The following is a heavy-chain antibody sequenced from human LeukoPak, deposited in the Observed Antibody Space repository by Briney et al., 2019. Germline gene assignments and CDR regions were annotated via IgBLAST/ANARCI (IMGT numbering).Heavy chain of an antibody. Sequence: ASVKVSCKASGYTFTGYYIHWVRQAPGQGLEWMGWINPNSGGTNYAQKFQGRVTMTRDTSISTAYMELSRLRSDDTAVYYCARVKTWIQLWLLDYWGQGTLVTVSS. D-gene: IGHD5-18*01. CDR1: GYTFTGYY. J-gene: IGHJ4*02. CDR3: ARVKTWIQLWLLDY. V-gene: IGHV1-2*02. CDR2: INPNSGGT.